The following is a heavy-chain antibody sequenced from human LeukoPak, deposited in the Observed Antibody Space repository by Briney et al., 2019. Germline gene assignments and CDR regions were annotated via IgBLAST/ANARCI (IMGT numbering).Heavy chain of an antibody. V-gene: IGHV3-30*14. D-gene: IGHD1-26*01. Sequence: GRSLRLSCAASGFTFSSYAMHWVRQAPGKGLEWVAVISYDGSNKYYADSVKGRFTISRDNSKNTLYLQMSSLRADDTAVYYCVKDLGGTYSFGYWGQGTPVTVSS. J-gene: IGHJ4*02. CDR1: GFTFSSYA. CDR2: ISYDGSNK. CDR3: VKDLGGTYSFGY.